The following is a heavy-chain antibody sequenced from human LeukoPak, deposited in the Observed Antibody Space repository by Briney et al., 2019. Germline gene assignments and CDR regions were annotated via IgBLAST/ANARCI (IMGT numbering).Heavy chain of an antibody. D-gene: IGHD3-22*01. CDR1: GYTFTSYY. J-gene: IGHJ3*02. Sequence: GASVKVSCKASGYTFTSYYMHWVRQAPGQGLEWMGIINPSGGSTSYAQKFQGRVTMTRDMSTSTVYMELSSLRSDDTAVYYCVRDGHRRYYYDSRGREDAFDIWGQGTLVTVSS. V-gene: IGHV1-46*01. CDR2: INPSGGST. CDR3: VRDGHRRYYYDSRGREDAFDI.